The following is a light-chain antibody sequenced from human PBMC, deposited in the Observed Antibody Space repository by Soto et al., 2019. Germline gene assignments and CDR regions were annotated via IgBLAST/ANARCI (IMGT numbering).Light chain of an antibody. V-gene: IGKV3-15*01. CDR2: EIS. CDR1: QSIRSN. J-gene: IGKJ3*01. Sequence: EIVMTQSPATLSVSPGERATLSCRASQSIRSNYLAWYQQKPGQAPRLLIHEISTRAPGIPARFSGSGSGTEFTLTISRLQSEDLAVYFCQQYSAWPLTFGPGTKVDL. CDR3: QQYSAWPLT.